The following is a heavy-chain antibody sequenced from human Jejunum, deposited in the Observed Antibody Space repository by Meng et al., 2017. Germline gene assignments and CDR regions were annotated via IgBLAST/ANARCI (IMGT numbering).Heavy chain of an antibody. CDR1: GYTFTSFG. Sequence: ASVTVSCTASGYTFTSFGTGWVRQAPGQGLQWMGWISNYNGNAVYEEKFQGRVTLTKDTSTTTVYMELRSLTSNDTGVYFCARSSSGLAPSDFWGQGTLVTVSS. D-gene: IGHD3-22*01. V-gene: IGHV1-18*01. CDR2: ISNYNGNA. J-gene: IGHJ4*02. CDR3: ARSSSGLAPSDF.